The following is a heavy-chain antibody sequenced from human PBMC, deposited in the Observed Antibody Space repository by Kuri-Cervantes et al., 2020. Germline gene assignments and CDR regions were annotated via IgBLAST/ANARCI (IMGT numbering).Heavy chain of an antibody. CDR2: ISPHNGHT. J-gene: IGHJ2*01. D-gene: IGHD3-22*01. Sequence: ASVKVSCKASGYSFGNFDIMWVRQAPGQGLEWMGWISPHNGHTKYAQKFQGRVSMTTETSTSTAYMELRSLRSDDTAVYYCARNYYYDSSGPWYFDLWGRGTLVTVSS. CDR1: GYSFGNFD. V-gene: IGHV1-18*04. CDR3: ARNYYYDSSGPWYFDL.